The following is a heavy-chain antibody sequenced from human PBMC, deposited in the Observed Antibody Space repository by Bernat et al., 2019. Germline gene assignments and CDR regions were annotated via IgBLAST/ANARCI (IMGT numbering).Heavy chain of an antibody. D-gene: IGHD3-22*01. CDR3: ARDTYYYDSRNYGMDV. V-gene: IGHV3-21*01. Sequence: EVQLVESGGVLVKPGGSLRLSCAASGFTFSSYSMNWVRQAPGKGLEWVSSISSSSSYIYYADSVKGRFTISRDNAKNSLYLQMNSLRAEDTAVYYCARDTYYYDSRNYGMDVWGPGTTVTVSS. J-gene: IGHJ6*02. CDR2: ISSSSSYI. CDR1: GFTFSSYS.